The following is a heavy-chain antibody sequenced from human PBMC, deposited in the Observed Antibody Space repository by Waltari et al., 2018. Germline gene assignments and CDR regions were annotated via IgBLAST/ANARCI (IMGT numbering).Heavy chain of an antibody. Sequence: QVQLVQSGAEVKKPGSSVKVSCKASGGTFSSYAISWVRQAPGQGLEWMGGIIPIFGTANYAQKCQGRVTITTDETTSTAYMELSSLRSEDTAVYYCASRVSGYYGDYYYGMDVWGQGTTVTVSS. V-gene: IGHV1-69*05. CDR2: IIPIFGTA. D-gene: IGHD3-22*01. J-gene: IGHJ6*02. CDR3: ASRVSGYYGDYYYGMDV. CDR1: GGTFSSYA.